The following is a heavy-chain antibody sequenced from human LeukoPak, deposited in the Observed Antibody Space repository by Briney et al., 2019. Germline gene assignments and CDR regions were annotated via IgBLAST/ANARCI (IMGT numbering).Heavy chain of an antibody. CDR1: GGSISRGSYY. D-gene: IGHD4-23*01. Sequence: SQTLSLTCTVSGGSISRGSYYWNWIRQPAGKGLEWIGRIYTSGSTTYNPSLKSRVTISLDTSKNHFSLKLTSVTAADTAVYYCARARVVEPFDYWGQGTLVTVS. CDR2: IYTSGST. J-gene: IGHJ4*02. V-gene: IGHV4-61*02. CDR3: ARARVVEPFDY.